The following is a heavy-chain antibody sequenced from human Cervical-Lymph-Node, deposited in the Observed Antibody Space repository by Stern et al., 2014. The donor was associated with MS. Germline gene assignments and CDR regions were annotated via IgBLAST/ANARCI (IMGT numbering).Heavy chain of an antibody. Sequence: QVPLQESGPGMVKPSETLSLTCTVSGGSISSYYWSWIRQPPGKGLEWIGYIYYSGSTNYKHYLKSRVTIAVDTSKNQFSLKLSSVTAADTAVYYCARGATQAFDPWGQGTLVTVSS. CDR1: GGSISSYY. J-gene: IGHJ5*02. V-gene: IGHV4-59*01. CDR2: IYYSGST. CDR3: ARGATQAFDP.